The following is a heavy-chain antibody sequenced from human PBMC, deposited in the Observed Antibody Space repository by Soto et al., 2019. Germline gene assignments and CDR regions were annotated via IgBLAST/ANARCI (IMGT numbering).Heavy chain of an antibody. CDR1: GFTFSSYG. J-gene: IGHJ4*02. D-gene: IGHD3-10*01. Sequence: GGSLRLSCAASGFTFSSYGMHWVRQAPGTGLEWVAVISYDGSNKYYTDSVKGRFTISRDNSKNTLYLQMNSLRPEDTAVYYCAKETARFGELLAGTFDYWGQGT. CDR3: AKETARFGELLAGTFDY. CDR2: ISYDGSNK. V-gene: IGHV3-30*18.